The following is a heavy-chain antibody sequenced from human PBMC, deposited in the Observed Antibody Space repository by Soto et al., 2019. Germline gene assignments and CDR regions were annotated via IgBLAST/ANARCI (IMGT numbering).Heavy chain of an antibody. D-gene: IGHD5-12*01. J-gene: IGHJ4*02. CDR1: GFTFNNYA. CDR3: AKSASGYYKLIDY. Sequence: GGSLRLSCAASGFTFNNYAMSWVRQAPGKGLEWVSGISGSGSYTYFADSVKGRFTISRDNSKNTLSLQMSSLRAEDTAVYYCAKSASGYYKLIDYWGQGTLVTVSS. CDR2: ISGSGSYT. V-gene: IGHV3-23*01.